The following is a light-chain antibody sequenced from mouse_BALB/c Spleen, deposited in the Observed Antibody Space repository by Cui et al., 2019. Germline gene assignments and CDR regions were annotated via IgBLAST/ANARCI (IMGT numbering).Light chain of an antibody. Sequence: DIQMTQSPASLSVSVGETVTITCRARENIYSNLAWYQQKQGKSPQLLVYAATNLADGVPSRFSGSGSGTQYSLKINSLQSEDFGSYYCQRFWGTPLTFGAGTKLELK. CDR2: AAT. V-gene: IGKV12-46*01. CDR1: ENIYSN. J-gene: IGKJ5*01. CDR3: QRFWGTPLT.